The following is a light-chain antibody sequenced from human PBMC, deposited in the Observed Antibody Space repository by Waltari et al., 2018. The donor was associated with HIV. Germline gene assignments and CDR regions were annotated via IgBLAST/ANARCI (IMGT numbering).Light chain of an antibody. V-gene: IGKV4-1*01. CDR3: QQDYSTCRT. CDR1: QTVLYNANNRNY. J-gene: IGKJ4*02. CDR2: WAS. Sequence: DIVMTQSPASLAVSLGQRATINCKSSQTVLYNANNRNYLGWYQQKPGQPPKMLIYWASTREAGVPDRCSGSGSGTDFTLTNSRLQAEDGEVYYCQQDYSTCRTFGGGTKVESK.